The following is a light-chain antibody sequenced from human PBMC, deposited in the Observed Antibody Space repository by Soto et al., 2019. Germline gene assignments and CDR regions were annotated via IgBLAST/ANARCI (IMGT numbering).Light chain of an antibody. J-gene: IGKJ2*01. CDR1: QSVNSN. V-gene: IGKV3-15*01. CDR2: GAS. CDR3: QQYNNWPYT. Sequence: EMVMTQSPATLSVSPGERATLSCRASQSVNSNLAWYQQKPGQAPRLLIYGASTRATGIPARFSGSGSGTKFALTISSLQSEDFAVYYCQQYNNWPYTFGQGTKLEIK.